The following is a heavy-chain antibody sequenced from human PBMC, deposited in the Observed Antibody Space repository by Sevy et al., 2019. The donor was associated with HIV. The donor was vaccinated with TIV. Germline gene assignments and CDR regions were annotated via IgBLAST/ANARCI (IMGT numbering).Heavy chain of an antibody. V-gene: IGHV3-30*18. Sequence: GGSLRLSRIASGFTFRNYGIHWVRQAPGKGLDWVAVIGYDGSDKYYADSVKGRFTISRDNSKNTLFLQMNSLRVEDTAVYYCAKERGGSYIPYFYGMDVWGQGTAVTVSS. J-gene: IGHJ6*02. CDR1: GFTFRNYG. CDR2: IGYDGSDK. D-gene: IGHD1-26*01. CDR3: AKERGGSYIPYFYGMDV.